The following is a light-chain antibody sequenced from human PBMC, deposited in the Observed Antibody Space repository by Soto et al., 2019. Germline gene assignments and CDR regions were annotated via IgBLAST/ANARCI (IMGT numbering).Light chain of an antibody. V-gene: IGKV1-33*01. CDR2: DAS. CDR1: QNINNY. CDR3: QQYENLLS. Sequence: DIQMTPSPSSLSASVGDRATITCQASQNINNYLNWYQQKPGRAPKLLIYDASNLEAGVPSRFRGSGSGTDFTFTSGRLQPEDIATYYCQQYENLLSFGQWTRVEIK. J-gene: IGKJ5*01.